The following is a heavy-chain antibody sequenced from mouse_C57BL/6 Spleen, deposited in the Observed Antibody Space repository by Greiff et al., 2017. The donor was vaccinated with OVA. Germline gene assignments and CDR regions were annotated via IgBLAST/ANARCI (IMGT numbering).Heavy chain of an antibody. D-gene: IGHD2-5*01. J-gene: IGHJ4*01. Sequence: QVQLQQSGPELVKPGASVKISCKASGYSFTSYNIHWVKQRPGQGLEWIGWIYPGSGNTKYNEKFKGKATLTADTSSSTAYMQLSSLTSEDSAVYYCARGEYSKPYYYAMDYWGQGTSVTVSS. CDR2: IYPGSGNT. CDR3: ARGEYSKPYYYAMDY. CDR1: GYSFTSYN. V-gene: IGHV1-66*01.